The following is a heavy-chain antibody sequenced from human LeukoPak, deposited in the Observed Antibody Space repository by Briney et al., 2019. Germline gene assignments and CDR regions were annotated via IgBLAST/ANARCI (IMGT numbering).Heavy chain of an antibody. CDR2: IYYSGST. J-gene: IGHJ4*02. Sequence: SETLSLTCTVSGGSVSSGSYYWSWIRQPPGKGLEWIGYIYYSGSTNYNSSLKSRVTISVDTSKNQFSLKLSSVTAADTAVYYCAREPYCSSTSCTYYFDYWGQGTLVTVSS. V-gene: IGHV4-61*01. CDR3: AREPYCSSTSCTYYFDY. D-gene: IGHD2-2*01. CDR1: GGSVSSGSYY.